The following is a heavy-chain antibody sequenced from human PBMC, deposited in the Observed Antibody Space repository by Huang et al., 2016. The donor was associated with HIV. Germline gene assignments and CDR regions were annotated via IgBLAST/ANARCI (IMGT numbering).Heavy chain of an antibody. CDR2: SSGENVST. D-gene: IGHD3-16*01. Sequence: QIHLVQSGPEVKQPGASVKVSCKASGYKFHIYEITWVRQTPGQGLEWMGWSSGENVSTRFAQKFQERLTMTTDVSTSTAYLELRSRRIEDTAVYYCARTKGEFDFWGQGALVTVSS. CDR1: GYKFHIYE. V-gene: IGHV1-18*04. CDR3: ARTKGEFDF. J-gene: IGHJ4*02.